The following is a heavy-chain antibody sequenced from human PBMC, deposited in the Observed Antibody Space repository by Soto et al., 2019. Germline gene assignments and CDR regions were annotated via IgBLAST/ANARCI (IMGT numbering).Heavy chain of an antibody. V-gene: IGHV1-69*13. Sequence: SVKVSCKASGGTFSSYAISWVRQAPGQGLEWMGGIIPIFGTANYAQKFQGRVTITADESTSTAYMELSSLRSEDTAVYYCARAISEPPYCSSTSCYYYFDYWGQGTLVTVSS. CDR2: IIPIFGTA. CDR3: ARAISEPPYCSSTSCYYYFDY. CDR1: GGTFSSYA. J-gene: IGHJ4*02. D-gene: IGHD2-2*01.